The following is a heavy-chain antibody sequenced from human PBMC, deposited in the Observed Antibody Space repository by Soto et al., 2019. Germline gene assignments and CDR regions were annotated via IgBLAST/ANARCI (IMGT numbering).Heavy chain of an antibody. CDR1: GGAISSVDYY. V-gene: IGHV4-31*03. CDR2: VRYGGRT. J-gene: IGHJ4*02. CDR3: ARNSHLGDLSLGY. D-gene: IGHD3-16*02. Sequence: QVQLQESGPGLVKPSQTLSLTCPVSGGAISSVDYYWSWIRQHPGKGLEWIGYVRYGGRTYYESSLKSRVTISVDTSKNEIARNLRSVTAADTAVYYCARNSHLGDLSLGYWGQGTLVTVSS.